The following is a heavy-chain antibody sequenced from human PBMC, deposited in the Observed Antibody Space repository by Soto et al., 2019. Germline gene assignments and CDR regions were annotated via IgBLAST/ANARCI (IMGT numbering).Heavy chain of an antibody. J-gene: IGHJ6*02. Sequence: SVKVSCKASGGTFSSYAISWVRQAPGQGLEWMGGIIPIFGTANYAHKFQGRVTITADESTSTAYMELSSLRSEDTAVYYCASETGAGYGMDXWGQGTTFPVS. D-gene: IGHD6-19*01. CDR2: IIPIFGTA. CDR3: ASETGAGYGMDX. V-gene: IGHV1-69*13. CDR1: GGTFSSYA.